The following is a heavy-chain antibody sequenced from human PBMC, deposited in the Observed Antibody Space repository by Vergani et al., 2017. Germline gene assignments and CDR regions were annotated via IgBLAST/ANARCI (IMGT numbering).Heavy chain of an antibody. J-gene: IGHJ4*02. V-gene: IGHV3-23*01. D-gene: IGHD3-3*01. CDR3: AKKGFFFTSNFYTTPIGTLQY. CDR2: FSGSGSTT. Sequence: EVQLLESGGGLVQPGGSLRLPCAASGFSLSDYAMSWVRQAPGKGLEWVAAFSGSGSTTYYADSVKGRFTVCRDNSKNTLFLQMNSLRAENTAVYCCAKKGFFFTSNFYTTPIGTLQYWGQGALVTVSS. CDR1: GFSLSDYA.